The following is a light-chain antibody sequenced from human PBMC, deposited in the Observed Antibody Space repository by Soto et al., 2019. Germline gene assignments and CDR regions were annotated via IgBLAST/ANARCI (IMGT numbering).Light chain of an antibody. Sequence: DIVMTQSPDSLAVSLGERATINCKSSQSVLHSSHNENYLVWYQQKPGQPPKLLIYWASTRESGVPDRFSGSASVTDFTLAISSLQAEDVALYYCQQYYSTPYTFGQGNKLEIK. CDR2: WAS. CDR1: QSVLHSSHNENY. J-gene: IGKJ2*01. CDR3: QQYYSTPYT. V-gene: IGKV4-1*01.